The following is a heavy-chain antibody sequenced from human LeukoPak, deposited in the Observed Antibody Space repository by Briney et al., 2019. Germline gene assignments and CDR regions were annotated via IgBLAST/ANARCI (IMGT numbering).Heavy chain of an antibody. CDR3: VREGEGPLSKDFDY. CDR2: IGPHSTFT. J-gene: IGHJ4*02. V-gene: IGHV1-2*02. Sequence: ASVKVSCKSSGFTFTDHYIHWVRQGPGQGLEWMGYIGPHSTFTSSPQEFQGRVTMTRDASMSTAYMELARLTSDDTAVYYCVREGEGPLSKDFDYWGQGTLVTVSS. D-gene: IGHD2/OR15-2a*01. CDR1: GFTFTDHY.